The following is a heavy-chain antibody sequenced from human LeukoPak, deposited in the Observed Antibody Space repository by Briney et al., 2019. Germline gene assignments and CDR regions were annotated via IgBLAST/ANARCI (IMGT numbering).Heavy chain of an antibody. CDR1: GGSTSSGSYY. J-gene: IGHJ5*02. CDR3: ARQADYGLFDP. Sequence: SETLSLTCTVSGGSTSSGSYYWGWIRQPAGKGLEWIGRIYTSGSANYNPSLNSRVTISVDSSRNHFSLKLNSVTAADTAVYYCARQADYGLFDPWGQGTLVTVSS. D-gene: IGHD3-10*01. V-gene: IGHV4-61*02. CDR2: IYTSGSA.